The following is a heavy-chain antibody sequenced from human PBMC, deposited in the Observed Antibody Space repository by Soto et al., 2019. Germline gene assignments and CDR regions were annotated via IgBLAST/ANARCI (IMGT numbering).Heavy chain of an antibody. CDR3: AKDRERDAWYENY. J-gene: IGHJ4*02. D-gene: IGHD6-13*01. CDR2: ISGSDGST. Sequence: GGSLRLSCVASGFSFSSYAMSWVRQSPGKGLEWVSVISGSDGSTYYADSVKGRFTISRDNSKNTLYLQMNSLRAEDTAVYYCAKDRERDAWYENYWGQGTLVTVSS. CDR1: GFSFSSYA. V-gene: IGHV3-23*01.